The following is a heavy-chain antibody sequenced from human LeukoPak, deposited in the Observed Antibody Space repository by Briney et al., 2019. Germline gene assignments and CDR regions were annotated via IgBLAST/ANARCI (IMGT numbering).Heavy chain of an antibody. D-gene: IGHD4-17*01. CDR2: IRSKAYGGTT. J-gene: IGHJ4*02. CDR3: TRDGGIPWTTVTTD. Sequence: GGSLRLSCTASGFTFGDYAMSWFRQAPGKGLEWVGFIRSKAYGGTTEYAASVKGRFTISRDDSKSIAYLQMNSLKTEDTAVYYCTRDGGIPWTTVTTDWGQGTLVTVSS. CDR1: GFTFGDYA. V-gene: IGHV3-49*03.